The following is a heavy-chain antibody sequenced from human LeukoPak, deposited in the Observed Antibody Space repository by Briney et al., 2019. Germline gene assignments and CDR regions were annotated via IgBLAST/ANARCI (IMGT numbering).Heavy chain of an antibody. CDR3: ARVDYGDLNFDY. J-gene: IGHJ4*02. CDR2: IKQDGSEK. Sequence: GGSLRLSCAASGFTFSRYWMSWVRQAPGKGLEWVANIKQDGSEKHYVDSVKGRFTISRDNAKNSLYLQMNSLRAEDTAVYYCARVDYGDLNFDYWGQGTLVTVSS. D-gene: IGHD4-17*01. V-gene: IGHV3-7*04. CDR1: GFTFSRYW.